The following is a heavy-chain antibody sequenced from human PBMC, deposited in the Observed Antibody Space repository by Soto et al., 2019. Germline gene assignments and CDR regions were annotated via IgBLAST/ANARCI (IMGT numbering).Heavy chain of an antibody. CDR1: GFTFSSYG. J-gene: IGHJ4*02. D-gene: IGHD5-12*01. Sequence: QVQLVESGGGVVQPGRSLRLSCAASGFTFSSYGMHWVRQAPGKGLEWVAVISYDGSNKYYADSVKGRFTISRDNSKNTLYPQMNLLRAEDTAVYYCSQRSGYNYEGGFDYWGQGTLVTVSS. CDR3: SQRSGYNYEGGFDY. V-gene: IGHV3-30*03. CDR2: ISYDGSNK.